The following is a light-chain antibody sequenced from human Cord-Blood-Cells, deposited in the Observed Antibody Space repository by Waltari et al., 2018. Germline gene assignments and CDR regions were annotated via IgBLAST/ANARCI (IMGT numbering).Light chain of an antibody. CDR2: DVS. V-gene: IGLV2-11*01. CDR1: SSDVGGYTY. J-gene: IGLJ1*01. CDR3: CSYAGSYNNYV. Sequence: QSALTQPRSVSGSPGQSVTISCTGTSSDVGGYTYVSWYQQHPGKAPKLMIYDVSKRPSGVPDRFSGAKSGNTASLTISGLQAEDEADYYCCSYAGSYNNYVFGTGTKVTVL.